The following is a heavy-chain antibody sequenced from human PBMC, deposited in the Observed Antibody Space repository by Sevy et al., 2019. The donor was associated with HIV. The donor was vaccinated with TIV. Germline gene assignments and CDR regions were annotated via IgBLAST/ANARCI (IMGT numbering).Heavy chain of an antibody. J-gene: IGHJ4*02. V-gene: IGHV1-69*13. CDR2: IIPIFGTA. CDR1: GGTFSSYA. CDR3: ARGRENYDFWSGYYPQYY. D-gene: IGHD3-3*01. Sequence: ASVKVSCKASGGTFSSYAISWVRQAPGQGLEWMGGIIPIFGTANYGEKFQGRVTITADESTSTAYMELSSLRSEDTAVYYCARGRENYDFWSGYYPQYYWGQGTLVTVSS.